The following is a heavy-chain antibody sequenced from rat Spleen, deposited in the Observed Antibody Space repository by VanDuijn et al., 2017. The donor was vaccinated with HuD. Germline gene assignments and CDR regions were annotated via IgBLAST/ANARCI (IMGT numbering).Heavy chain of an antibody. CDR3: TRVPYYYSSYIYSDY. D-gene: IGHD1-2*01. J-gene: IGHJ2*01. V-gene: IGHV5-31*01. CDR1: GFTFNNYW. CDR2: ITNTGGSI. Sequence: EVQLVESGGGLVQPGRSLKLSCVASGFTFNNYWMSWIRQAPGKGLEWVASITNTGGSIYYPDSVKGRFTISRDNAQNTLYLQMNSLRSENTATYYCTRVPYYYSSYIYSDYWGQGVMVTVSS.